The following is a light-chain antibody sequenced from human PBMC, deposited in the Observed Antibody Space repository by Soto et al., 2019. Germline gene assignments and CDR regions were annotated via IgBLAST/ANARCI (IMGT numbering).Light chain of an antibody. J-gene: IGLJ1*01. CDR1: SSDVGGQNY. CDR2: DVI. CDR3: CSYAGSYTHV. V-gene: IGLV2-11*01. Sequence: QSVLTQPPSASGSPGQSVAISCTGTSSDVGGQNYVSWYQQHPGKAPKLIIYDVIKRPSGVPDRFSGSKSGNTASLTISGLQAEDEADYYCCSYAGSYTHVFGTGTKLTVL.